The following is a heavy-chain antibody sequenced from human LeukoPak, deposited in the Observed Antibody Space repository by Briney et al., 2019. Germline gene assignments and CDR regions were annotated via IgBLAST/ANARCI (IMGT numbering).Heavy chain of an antibody. CDR3: ARDLSKVGSRWYWHFDL. CDR2: IYTSGAT. J-gene: IGHJ2*01. Sequence: NSSETLSLTCTVSGGSISSGSYYWSWIRQPAGKGLEWIGRIYTSGATNYNPSLKSRVIISVDTSKNQFSLRVSSVTAADTAVYYCARDLSKVGSRWYWHFDLWGRGTPVTVSS. CDR1: GGSISSGSYY. D-gene: IGHD6-13*01. V-gene: IGHV4-61*02.